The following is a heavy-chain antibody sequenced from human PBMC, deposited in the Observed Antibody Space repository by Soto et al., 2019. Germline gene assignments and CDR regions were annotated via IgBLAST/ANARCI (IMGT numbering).Heavy chain of an antibody. CDR3: ASVIDIVATGGKAFEI. D-gene: IGHD5-12*01. J-gene: IGHJ3*02. CDR2: IYYSGST. CDR1: GGSISSGGYY. Sequence: QVQLQESGPGLVKPSQTLSLTCTVSGGSISSGGYYWSWIRQHPGKGLEWIGYIYYSGSTYYNPSLEGRVTMAVDTSKNQFSRKLSSVTAADTAVYYCASVIDIVATGGKAFEIWGQGTMVTVSS. V-gene: IGHV4-31*03.